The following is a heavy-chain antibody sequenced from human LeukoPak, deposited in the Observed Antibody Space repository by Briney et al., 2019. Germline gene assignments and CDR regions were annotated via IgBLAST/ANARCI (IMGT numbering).Heavy chain of an antibody. Sequence: LPGGSLRLSCAASGFTVTTNYMSWVRQAPGKGLEWVSVFYSGGNTYYADSVKGRFTISRDNSKNTLYLQMNSLRAEDTAVYYCARTKILSGTPDGFDIWGQGTMVTVSS. CDR3: ARTKILSGTPDGFDI. CDR2: FYSGGNT. J-gene: IGHJ3*02. D-gene: IGHD1-26*01. V-gene: IGHV3-53*01. CDR1: GFTVTTNY.